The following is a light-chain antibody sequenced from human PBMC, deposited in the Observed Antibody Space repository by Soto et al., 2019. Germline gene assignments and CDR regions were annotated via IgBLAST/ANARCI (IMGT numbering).Light chain of an antibody. J-gene: IGKJ1*01. CDR1: QDIRNA. CDR3: LQHDSYPPT. Sequence: DVQMTQSPSSLSASVGDRVTITCRASQDIRNALGWYQQKPGRAPKRLIFASSCLESGVPSRFSGSGSGTEFTLTINSLQPEDFATYYCLQHDSYPPTFGQGTKVEIK. V-gene: IGKV1-17*01. CDR2: ASS.